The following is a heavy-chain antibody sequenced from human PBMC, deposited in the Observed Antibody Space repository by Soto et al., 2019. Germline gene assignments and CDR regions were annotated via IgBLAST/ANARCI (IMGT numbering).Heavy chain of an antibody. Sequence: QVQLQESGPGLVKPSGTLSLTCAVSSGSISSSNWWRWVRQPPGKGLEWIGEIYHSGSTNYHPSLKNRVTIAVDKSRNQFHLKLSSVTAADTAVYYCARSAPLHRGDERHYFDYWGQGTLVTVSS. CDR1: SGSISSSNW. J-gene: IGHJ4*02. D-gene: IGHD1-1*01. CDR3: ARSAPLHRGDERHYFDY. V-gene: IGHV4-4*02. CDR2: IYHSGST.